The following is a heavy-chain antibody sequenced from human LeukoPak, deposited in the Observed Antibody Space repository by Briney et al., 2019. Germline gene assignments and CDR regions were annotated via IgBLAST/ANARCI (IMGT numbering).Heavy chain of an antibody. D-gene: IGHD6-13*01. CDR1: GGSFSGYY. CDR3: ARAGSSSWYLYY. V-gene: IGHV4-34*01. CDR2: INHSGST. Sequence: PSETLSLTCAGYGGSFSGYYWSWIRQPPGKGLEWIGEINHSGSTNYNPSLKSRVTISVDTSKNQFSLKLSSVTAADTAVYYCARAGSSSWYLYYWGQGTLVTVSS. J-gene: IGHJ4*02.